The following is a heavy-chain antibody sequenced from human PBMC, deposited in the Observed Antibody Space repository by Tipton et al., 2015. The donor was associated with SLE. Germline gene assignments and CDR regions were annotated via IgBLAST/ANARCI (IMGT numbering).Heavy chain of an antibody. D-gene: IGHD6-25*01. V-gene: IGHV4-59*01. J-gene: IGHJ5*02. CDR2: FDDGGRS. CDR3: ARGGTPAAGYKWFGP. CDR1: GVSISDYS. Sequence: TLSLTCSVSGVSISDYSWSWIRQPPGKPLDWIGYFDDGGRSVKNNPSLKSRVTISLDTAKNHFSLKLSSVTAADTAVYYCARGGTPAAGYKWFGPWGQGPLVTVPP.